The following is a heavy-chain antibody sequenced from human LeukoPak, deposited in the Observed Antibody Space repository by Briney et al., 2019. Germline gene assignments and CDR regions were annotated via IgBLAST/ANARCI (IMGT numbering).Heavy chain of an antibody. J-gene: IGHJ3*02. CDR3: ARRNILTEGEAFDI. CDR1: GGSISNYY. V-gene: IGHV4-59*08. CDR2: IYNTRST. Sequence: SETLSLTCTVSGGSISNYYRTWIRQPPGNGLEWIGFIYNTRSTNYNPSLKSRVTISVDTSKNQFSLKLNSVTAADTAVYYCARRNILTEGEAFDIWGQGTLVTVSS. D-gene: IGHD3-9*01.